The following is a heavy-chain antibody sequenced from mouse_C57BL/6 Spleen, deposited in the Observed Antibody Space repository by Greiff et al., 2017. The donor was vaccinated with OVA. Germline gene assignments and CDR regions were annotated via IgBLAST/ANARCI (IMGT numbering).Heavy chain of an antibody. J-gene: IGHJ2*01. CDR2: ILPGSGST. CDR3: ARRTLYYGSSPFYN. D-gene: IGHD1-1*01. V-gene: IGHV1-9*01. Sequence: VQLQPSGAELMKPGASVKLSCKATGYTFTGYWIEWVKQRPGQGLEWFGEILPGSGSTNYNEKFKGKATLTADTSSNTAYRQLSSLTTEDSAIYYCARRTLYYGSSPFYNWGQGTTLTVSS. CDR1: GYTFTGYW.